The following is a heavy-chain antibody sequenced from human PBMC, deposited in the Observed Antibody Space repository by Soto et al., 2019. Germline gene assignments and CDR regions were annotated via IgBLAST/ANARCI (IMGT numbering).Heavy chain of an antibody. Sequence: QVQLVQYGAEVKKPGASVKVSCKASGYTFTSYAMHWVRQAPGQRLEWMGWINAGNGNTKYSQKFQGRVTITRDTSASTAYMELSSLRSEDTAVYYSARAAVAGRLLYYWGQGTLVTVSS. CDR2: INAGNGNT. D-gene: IGHD6-19*01. J-gene: IGHJ4*02. CDR1: GYTFTSYA. CDR3: ARAAVAGRLLYY. V-gene: IGHV1-3*01.